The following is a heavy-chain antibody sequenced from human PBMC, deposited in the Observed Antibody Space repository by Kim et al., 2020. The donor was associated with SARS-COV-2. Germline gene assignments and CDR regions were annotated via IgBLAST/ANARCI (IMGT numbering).Heavy chain of an antibody. D-gene: IGHD2-2*01. V-gene: IGHV4-59*11. J-gene: IGHJ4*02. CDR1: GASISSHS. CDR2: IFYSGNT. CDR3: ARGNRQFCTITNCYIFDS. Sequence: SETLSLTCTVSGASISSHSWSWIRQPPGKGLEWIGHIFYSGNTDYNPSLKSRVTLSVDTSKNQFSLKLTSVTAADTALYYCARGNRQFCTITNCYIFDSWGQGTLVTVSS.